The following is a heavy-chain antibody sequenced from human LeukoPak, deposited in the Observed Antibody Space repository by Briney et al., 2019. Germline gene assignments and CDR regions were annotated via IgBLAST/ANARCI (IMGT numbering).Heavy chain of an antibody. D-gene: IGHD3-3*01. CDR1: GFTFSGYS. CDR2: LYGGVST. CDR3: AKGTDFWSGYSFDH. V-gene: IGHV3-53*01. Sequence: GGSLRLSCEASGFTFSGYSMNWVRQAPGKGLEWVSVLYGGVSTFYPDSVKGRFTISRDTPKNVVYLQMNTVRAEDTAVYFCAKGTDFWSGYSFDHWGQGVLVTVSS. J-gene: IGHJ4*02.